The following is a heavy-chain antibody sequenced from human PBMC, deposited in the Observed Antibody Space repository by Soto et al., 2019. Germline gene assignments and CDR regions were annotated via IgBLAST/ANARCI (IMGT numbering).Heavy chain of an antibody. CDR2: ISYTGTT. D-gene: IGHD3-9*01. CDR3: ARDRYDNLTSYDAFDM. V-gene: IGHV4-61*01. Sequence: QVQLQESGPGLVQPSETLPLTCTVPGGSVSSGSHYWSWIRQPPGKGLEWIAYISYTGTTNYNPSVTRRVTISRDMSQKHFCLRLDSATAADTAVDSCARDRYDNLTSYDAFDMWGQGTMVTVSS. J-gene: IGHJ3*02. CDR1: GGSVSSGSHY.